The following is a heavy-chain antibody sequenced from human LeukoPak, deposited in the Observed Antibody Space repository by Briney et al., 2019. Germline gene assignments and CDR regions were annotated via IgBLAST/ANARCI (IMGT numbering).Heavy chain of an antibody. D-gene: IGHD6-13*01. CDR2: INQDGSEK. J-gene: IGHJ4*02. CDR1: GFTFSDYY. V-gene: IGHV3-7*04. CDR3: ARYSSSRNFDY. Sequence: GGSLRLSCAASGFTFSDYYMSWVRQTPGKGLEWVAHINQDGSEKYYVDSVKGRFTISRDNAENSLYLQMNSLRAEDTAVYYCARYSSSRNFDYWGQGTLVTVSS.